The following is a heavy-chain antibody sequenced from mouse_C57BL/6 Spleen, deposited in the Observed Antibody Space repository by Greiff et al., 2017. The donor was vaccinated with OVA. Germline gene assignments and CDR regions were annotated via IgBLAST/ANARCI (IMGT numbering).Heavy chain of an antibody. CDR1: GYTFTSYW. CDR2: IYPGSGST. V-gene: IGHV1-55*01. D-gene: IGHD2-4*01. Sequence: QVQLQQPGAELVKPGASVKMSCKASGYTFTSYWITWVKQRPGQGLEWIGDIYPGSGSTNFNEKFKSKATLTVDTSSSTAYMQLSSLTSEDSAVYYCASRIYYDYDAEYYYAMDYWGQGTSVTVSS. J-gene: IGHJ4*01. CDR3: ASRIYYDYDAEYYYAMDY.